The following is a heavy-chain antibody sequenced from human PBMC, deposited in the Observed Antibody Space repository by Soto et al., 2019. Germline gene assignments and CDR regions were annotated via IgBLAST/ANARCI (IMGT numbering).Heavy chain of an antibody. CDR3: ARELRQLKVSLSYLDY. V-gene: IGHV1-18*01. CDR1: GYTFTSYG. J-gene: IGHJ4*02. D-gene: IGHD6-6*01. CDR2: ISAYNGNT. Sequence: ASVKVSCKASGYTFTSYGISWVRQAPGQGLEWMGWISAYNGNTNYAQKLQGRVTMTTDTSTSTAYMELRSLRSDDTAVYYCARELRQLKVSLSYLDYWGQGTLVTVSS.